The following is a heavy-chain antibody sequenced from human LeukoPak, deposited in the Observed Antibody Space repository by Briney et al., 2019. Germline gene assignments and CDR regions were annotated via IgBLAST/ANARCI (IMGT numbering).Heavy chain of an antibody. D-gene: IGHD5-24*01. Sequence: SETLSLTCTVSGGSISSSSYYWGWIRQPPGKGLEWIGSIYYSGSTYYNPSLKSRVTISVDTSKNQFSLKLSSVTAADTAVYYCARDRLGYTRGGFDPWGQGTLVTVSS. CDR1: GGSISSSSYY. CDR2: IYYSGST. CDR3: ARDRLGYTRGGFDP. J-gene: IGHJ5*02. V-gene: IGHV4-39*07.